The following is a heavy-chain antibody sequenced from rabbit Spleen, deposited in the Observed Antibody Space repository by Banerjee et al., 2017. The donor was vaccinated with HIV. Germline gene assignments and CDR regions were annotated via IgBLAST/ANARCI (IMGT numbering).Heavy chain of an antibody. V-gene: IGHV1S40*01. Sequence: QSLEESGGDLVKPGASLTLTCKASGLDFSSSYYMCWVRQAPGKGLEWIACIRTSIGRTWYASWAKGRFTVSKSSSTTVTLEMTSLTAADTSTYFCAISDGSYWYSFNLWGPGTLVTVS. J-gene: IGHJ4*01. CDR1: GLDFSSSYY. CDR3: AISDGSYWYSFNL. CDR2: IRTSIGRT. D-gene: IGHD5-1*01.